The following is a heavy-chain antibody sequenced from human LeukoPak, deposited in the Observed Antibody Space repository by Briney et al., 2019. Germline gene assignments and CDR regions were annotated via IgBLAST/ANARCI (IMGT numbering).Heavy chain of an antibody. D-gene: IGHD6-13*01. CDR2: IYSGGST. CDR3: ARGISSSWYDAFDI. Sequence: PGGSLRLSCAASGFTVSSNYMSWVRQAPGKGLEWVSVIYSGGSTYYADSVKGRFTISRDNFKNTLYLQMNSLRAEDTAVYYCARGISSSWYDAFDIWGQGTMATVSS. CDR1: GFTVSSNY. J-gene: IGHJ3*02. V-gene: IGHV3-53*01.